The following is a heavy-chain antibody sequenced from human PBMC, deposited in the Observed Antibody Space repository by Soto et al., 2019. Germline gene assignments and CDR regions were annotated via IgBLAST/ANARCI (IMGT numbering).Heavy chain of an antibody. CDR2: IIPIFGTA. CDR1: GGTFSSYA. V-gene: IGHV1-69*13. D-gene: IGHD2-2*02. Sequence: SVKVSCKASGGTFSSYAISWVRQAPGQGLEWMGEIIPIFGTANYAQKFQGRVTITADESTSTAYMELSSLRSEDTAVYYCARSHPTRARYQLLYDYYYGMDVWGQGTTVTVSS. J-gene: IGHJ6*02. CDR3: ARSHPTRARYQLLYDYYYGMDV.